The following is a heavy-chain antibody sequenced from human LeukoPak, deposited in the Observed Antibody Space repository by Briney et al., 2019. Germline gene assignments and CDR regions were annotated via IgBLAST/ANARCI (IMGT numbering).Heavy chain of an antibody. CDR2: ISTSASTI. Sequence: GGSLRLSCAASGFTFSDYYMSWIRQAPGKGLDWISYISTSASTIFYADSVKGRFTISTDNAKNSLSLQMSSLRDEDTAVYYCARGGEGLVLVPPHFNYWGQGTLVTVSS. CDR1: GFTFSDYY. D-gene: IGHD2-2*01. J-gene: IGHJ4*02. V-gene: IGHV3-11*04. CDR3: ARGGEGLVLVPPHFNY.